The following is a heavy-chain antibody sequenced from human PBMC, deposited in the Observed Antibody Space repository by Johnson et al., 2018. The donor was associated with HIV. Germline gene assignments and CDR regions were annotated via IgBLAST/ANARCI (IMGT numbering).Heavy chain of an antibody. V-gene: IGHV3-33*06. Sequence: QVQLVESGGGLIQPGGSLRLSCAASGFTVSSNYMSWVRQAPGKGLEWVAVIWYDGSNKYYAYSVKGRFTISRDNSKNTLYLQMNSLRAEDTAVYYCAKDSSSWYGGAFDIWGQGTMVTVSS. CDR2: IWYDGSNK. J-gene: IGHJ3*02. D-gene: IGHD6-13*01. CDR1: GFTVSSNY. CDR3: AKDSSSWYGGAFDI.